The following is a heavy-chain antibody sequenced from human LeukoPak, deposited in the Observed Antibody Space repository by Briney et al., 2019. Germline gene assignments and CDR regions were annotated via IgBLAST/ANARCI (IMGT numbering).Heavy chain of an antibody. D-gene: IGHD2-15*01. V-gene: IGHV3-23*01. CDR2: ISGSGGST. CDR1: GFTFSSYA. J-gene: IGHJ5*02. CDR3: AKQAGGVVFNWFDP. Sequence: GGSLRLSCAASGFTFSSYAMSWVRQAPGKGLEWVSAISGSGGSTYYADSVKGRFTISRDNSRNTLYLQVNSLRAEDTAVYYCAKQAGGVVFNWFDPWGQGNLVTVSS.